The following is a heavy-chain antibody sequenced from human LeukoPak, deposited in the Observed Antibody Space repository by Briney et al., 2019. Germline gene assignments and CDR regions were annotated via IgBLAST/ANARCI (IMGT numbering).Heavy chain of an antibody. Sequence: GGSLRLSCTASGFIVTNNYINWVRQAPGKGLEWVSLVYSGGSTYYADSVKGRFTISRDNSKNMVYLQMNSLRAEDTAMYYCARDPPAVLIDTYGWGQGTPVTVSS. CDR3: ARDPPAVLIDTYG. V-gene: IGHV3-66*01. CDR1: GFIVTNNY. J-gene: IGHJ4*02. D-gene: IGHD2-8*01. CDR2: VYSGGST.